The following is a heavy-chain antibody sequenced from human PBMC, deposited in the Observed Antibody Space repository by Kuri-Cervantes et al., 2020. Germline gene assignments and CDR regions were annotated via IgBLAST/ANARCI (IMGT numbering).Heavy chain of an antibody. CDR3: AKSPGDHGDY. D-gene: IGHD4-17*01. V-gene: IGHV3-11*04. J-gene: IGHJ4*02. CDR2: ISSSGRTI. CDR1: GFTFSDYY. Sequence: LSLTCAASGFTFSDYYMSWIRQAPGKGLEWVSYISSSGRTIYYADSVKGRFTISKDNSKNTLYLQMNSLRVEDTAVYYCAKSPGDHGDYWGQGTLVTVSS.